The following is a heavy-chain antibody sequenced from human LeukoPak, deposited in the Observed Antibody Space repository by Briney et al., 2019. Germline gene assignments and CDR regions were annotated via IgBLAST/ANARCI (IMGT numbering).Heavy chain of an antibody. J-gene: IGHJ4*02. CDR1: GFTFNNAW. Sequence: GGSLRLSCAAPGFTFNNAWMSWVRQAPGKGLEWVGRFKSKTDGGATDYAAPVKGRFTISRDDSKNTLYLQMNSLKTEDTAVYYCTTYGSGRKFDYWGQGILVTVSS. CDR2: FKSKTDGGAT. V-gene: IGHV3-15*01. D-gene: IGHD3-10*01. CDR3: TTYGSGRKFDY.